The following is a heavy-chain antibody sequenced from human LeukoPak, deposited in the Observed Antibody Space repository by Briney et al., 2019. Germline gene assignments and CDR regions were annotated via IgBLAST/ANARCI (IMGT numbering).Heavy chain of an antibody. CDR1: GYSISSGYY. J-gene: IGHJ5*02. D-gene: IGHD3-3*01. V-gene: IGHV4-38-2*02. CDR3: ARDHLANLASRLFDP. Sequence: SETLSLTCTVSGYSISSGYYWCWIRQPPGKGLEWIGSIYHSGSTYYNPSLKSRVTISVDTSKNQFSLKLSSVTAADTAVYYCARDHLANLASRLFDPWGQGTLVTVSS. CDR2: IYHSGST.